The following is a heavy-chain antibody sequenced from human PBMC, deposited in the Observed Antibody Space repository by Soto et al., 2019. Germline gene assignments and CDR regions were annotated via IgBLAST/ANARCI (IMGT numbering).Heavy chain of an antibody. V-gene: IGHV3-23*01. CDR3: AKSTGCSGGICN. CDR2: ITGSGGGT. Sequence: GGTLSLSCAASGFTFSNSALTCGRHQPGEGLEWVSAITGSGGGTSYVASVKGRFAISGDNSKNKLSLKMDSLRAGDTAVYYCAKSTGCSGGICNWGQGTQVTVSS. D-gene: IGHD2-15*01. J-gene: IGHJ4*02. CDR1: GFTFSNSA.